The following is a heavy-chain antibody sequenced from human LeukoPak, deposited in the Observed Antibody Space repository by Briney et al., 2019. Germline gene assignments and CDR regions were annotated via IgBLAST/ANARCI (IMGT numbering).Heavy chain of an antibody. V-gene: IGHV1-18*01. D-gene: IGHD2/OR15-2a*01. Sequence: ASAKVSCTASGYTFSSYAISWVRQAPGQGLEWMGWISPYNGNTNSAQRFQGRVTMTTDTSTSAAYMELRSLRSDDTAVYYCARDNTWYFDLWGRGTLVTVSS. CDR2: ISPYNGNT. CDR1: GYTFSSYA. CDR3: ARDNTWYFDL. J-gene: IGHJ2*01.